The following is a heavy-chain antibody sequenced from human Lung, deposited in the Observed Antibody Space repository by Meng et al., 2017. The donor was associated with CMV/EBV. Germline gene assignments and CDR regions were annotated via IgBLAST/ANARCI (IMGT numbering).Heavy chain of an antibody. Sequence: SETLSLTCGVSGGSISSSSYYWGWIRQPPGKGLEWIGSLYQSGSTFYNPSLKSRVTISVDTSKNHFSLKLSSVTAADTAVYYCATPRAGYASGWSFDYWGQGALXTVSS. D-gene: IGHD6-19*01. V-gene: IGHV4-39*07. CDR3: ATPRAGYASGWSFDY. CDR2: LYQSGST. CDR1: GGSISSSSYY. J-gene: IGHJ4*02.